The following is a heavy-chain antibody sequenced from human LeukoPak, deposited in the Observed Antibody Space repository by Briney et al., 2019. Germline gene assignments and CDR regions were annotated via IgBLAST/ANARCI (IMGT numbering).Heavy chain of an antibody. CDR2: IYPGDSDT. Sequence: GESLKISCKGSGYSFTSYWIGWVRQMPGKGLEWMGIIYPGDSDTRYSPSFQGQVTISADKSISTAYLQWSSLKASDTAMYYCARRKGSSSDYYYYYIDVWGKGTTVTVSS. J-gene: IGHJ6*03. CDR3: ARRKGSSSDYYYYYIDV. V-gene: IGHV5-51*01. D-gene: IGHD6-6*01. CDR1: GYSFTSYW.